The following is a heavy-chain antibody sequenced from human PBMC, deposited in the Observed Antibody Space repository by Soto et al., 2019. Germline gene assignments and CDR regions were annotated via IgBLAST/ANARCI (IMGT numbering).Heavy chain of an antibody. V-gene: IGHV3-33*01. J-gene: IGHJ6*02. Sequence: QVQLVESGGGVVQPGRSLRLSCAASGFTFSSYGMHWVRQAPGKGLEWVAVIWYDGSNKYYADSVKGRFTISRDNSRNTLYLQMNSVRAEDTAVYYCARDAKLIPYCSSTSCYEVENVYYYYGMDVGGRGTTVTVS. CDR2: IWYDGSNK. CDR1: GFTFSSYG. CDR3: ARDAKLIPYCSSTSCYEVENVYYYYGMDV. D-gene: IGHD2-2*01.